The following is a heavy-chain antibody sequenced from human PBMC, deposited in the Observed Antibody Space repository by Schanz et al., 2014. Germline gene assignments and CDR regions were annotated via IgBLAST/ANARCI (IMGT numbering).Heavy chain of an antibody. CDR2: MSGSGSTA. CDR1: GFTFFGSFA. Sequence: AQLVESGGGLVQPGGSLRLSCVASGFTFFGSFAMSWVRQAPGKGLEWVSGMSGSGSTADYADSVKGRFTISRDNAKNSLYLQMNSLRVEDTAVYYCARDLISSGWYGWGQGTLVTVSS. D-gene: IGHD6-19*01. J-gene: IGHJ4*02. V-gene: IGHV3-23*04. CDR3: ARDLISSGWYG.